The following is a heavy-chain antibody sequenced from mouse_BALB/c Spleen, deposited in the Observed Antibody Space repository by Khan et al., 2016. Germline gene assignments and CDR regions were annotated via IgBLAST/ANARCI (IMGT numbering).Heavy chain of an antibody. CDR3: ARLSALYAMDY. J-gene: IGHJ4*01. Sequence: EVQLQEAGPGLVKPSQSLSLTCTVTGYSITSDYAWNWIRQFPGNKLEWMGYINYSGSTSYNPSLKSRTSITRDTSKNQFFLQLNSVTPEDTATXYCARLSALYAMDYWGQGTSVTVSS. V-gene: IGHV3-2*02. CDR1: GYSITSDYA. CDR2: INYSGST.